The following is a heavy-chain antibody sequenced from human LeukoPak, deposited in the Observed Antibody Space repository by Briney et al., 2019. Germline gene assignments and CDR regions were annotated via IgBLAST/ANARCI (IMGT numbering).Heavy chain of an antibody. J-gene: IGHJ4*02. CDR2: IKQDGSEK. CDR1: GFTFSSYW. CDR3: ARDPAAADH. Sequence: GGSLRLSCAASGFTFSSYWMSWVRQAPGKGLEWVANIKQDGSEKYYVDSVKGRFTISRDNAKDSLFLQMHSLRVEDTAMYYCARDPAAADHWGQGALVIVSS. D-gene: IGHD6-13*01. V-gene: IGHV3-7*01.